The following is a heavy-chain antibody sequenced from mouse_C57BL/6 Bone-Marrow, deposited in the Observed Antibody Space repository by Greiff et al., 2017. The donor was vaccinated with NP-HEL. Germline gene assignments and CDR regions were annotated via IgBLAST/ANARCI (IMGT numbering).Heavy chain of an antibody. CDR3: ARIYYDYADY. D-gene: IGHD2-4*01. Sequence: KLVESGGDLVKPGGSLKLSCAASGFTFSSYGMSWVRQTPDKRLEWVATISSGGSYTYYPDSVKGRFTISRDNAKNTLYLQMSSLKSEDTAMYYCARIYYDYADYWGQGTTLTVSS. CDR2: ISSGGSYT. J-gene: IGHJ2*01. CDR1: GFTFSSYG. V-gene: IGHV5-6*02.